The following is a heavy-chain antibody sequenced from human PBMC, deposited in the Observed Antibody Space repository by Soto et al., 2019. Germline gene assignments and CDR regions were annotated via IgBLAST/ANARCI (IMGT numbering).Heavy chain of an antibody. Sequence: HSQTLSLTCAISGDSVSSNSAAWNWIRQSPSRGLEWLGRTSYRSKWYNDYAVSVKSRITISQDTSKNQFSLQLNSVTPEDTAAYYCAGEYSSSWYDPGDAFDIWGQGTMVTVSS. D-gene: IGHD6-13*01. CDR1: GDSVSSNSAA. V-gene: IGHV6-1*01. J-gene: IGHJ3*02. CDR2: TSYRSKWYN. CDR3: AGEYSSSWYDPGDAFDI.